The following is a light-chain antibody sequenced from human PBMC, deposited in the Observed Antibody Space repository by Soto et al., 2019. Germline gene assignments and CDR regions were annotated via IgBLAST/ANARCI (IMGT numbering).Light chain of an antibody. CDR1: QSVSSF. CDR3: QARSNWPS. V-gene: IGKV3-11*01. CDR2: DAS. J-gene: IGKJ3*01. Sequence: EIVLTQSPGTLSLSPGESATLSCRASQSVSSFLAWYQQKPGQSPRLLIYDASNRATGIPTRFSGSGSGTDFTLTISSLEPEDFAVYYGQARSNWPSFGPGTKVDI.